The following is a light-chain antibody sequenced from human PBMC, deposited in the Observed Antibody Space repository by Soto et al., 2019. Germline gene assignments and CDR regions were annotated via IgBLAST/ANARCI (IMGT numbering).Light chain of an antibody. V-gene: IGKV1-12*01. J-gene: IGKJ4*01. CDR1: QDVTTS. CDR2: SAS. Sequence: DIQMTQSPSSVSASVGDRVTINCRASQDVTTSLAWFQQNPGEAPRLLIYSASSLHRGVPSRFSGSVSSTDFTLTIRSLQPEDFATYYCQQGNSFPLTYAGGTKGEMK. CDR3: QQGNSFPLT.